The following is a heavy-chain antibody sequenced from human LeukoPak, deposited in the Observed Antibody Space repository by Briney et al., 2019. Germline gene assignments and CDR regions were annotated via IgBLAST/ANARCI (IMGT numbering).Heavy chain of an antibody. CDR1: GYTFTGYY. J-gene: IGHJ4*02. CDR3: AREIGKYGSGSYYIPIGY. D-gene: IGHD3-10*01. V-gene: IGHV1-2*02. CDR2: INPNSGGT. Sequence: ASVKVSCKASGYTFTGYYMHWVRQAPGQGLEWMGWINPNSGGTNYAQKFQGRVTMTRDTSISTAYMELSRLRSDDTAVYYCAREIGKYGSGSYYIPIGYWGQGTLVTVSS.